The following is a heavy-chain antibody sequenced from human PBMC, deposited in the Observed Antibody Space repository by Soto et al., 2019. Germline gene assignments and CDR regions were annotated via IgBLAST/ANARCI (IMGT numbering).Heavy chain of an antibody. V-gene: IGHV5-10-1*01. D-gene: IGHD2-15*01. J-gene: IGHJ3*02. CDR2: IDPSDSYT. CDR1: GYSFTSYW. CDR3: ARHSKLSRIYSLVGVVSDAFDI. Sequence: GESLKISCQGSGYSFTSYWISWVRQMPGKGLEWMGRIDPSDSYTNYSPSFQGHVTISADKSISTAYLQWSSLKASDTAMYYCARHSKLSRIYSLVGVVSDAFDIWGQGTMVTVSS.